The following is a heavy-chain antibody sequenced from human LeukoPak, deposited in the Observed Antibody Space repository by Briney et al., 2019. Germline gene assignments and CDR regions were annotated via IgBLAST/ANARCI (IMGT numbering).Heavy chain of an antibody. CDR2: IRYDGSNK. D-gene: IGHD3-9*01. CDR1: GFTLSSHG. CDR3: AKDRRGYDILTGPDY. Sequence: PGGSLRLSCAESGFTLSSHGLHWVRQAPGKGLEWVAFIRYDGSNKYYADSVKGRFTISRDNSKNTLYLQMNSLRAEDTAVYYCAKDRRGYDILTGPDYWGQGTLVTVSS. V-gene: IGHV3-30*02. J-gene: IGHJ4*02.